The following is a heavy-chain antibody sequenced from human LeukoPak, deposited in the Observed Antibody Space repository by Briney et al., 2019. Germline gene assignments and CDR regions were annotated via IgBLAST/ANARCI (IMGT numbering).Heavy chain of an antibody. J-gene: IGHJ5*02. CDR1: GGSFSGYY. CDR3: ASYSYGYVDNWFDP. CDR2: INHSGST. Sequence: SETLSLTCAVYGGSFSGYYWGWIRQPPGKGLEWIGEINHSGSTNYNPSLKSRVTISVDTSKNQFSLKLSSVTAADTAVYYCASYSYGYVDNWFDPWGQGTLVTVSS. D-gene: IGHD5-18*01. V-gene: IGHV4-34*01.